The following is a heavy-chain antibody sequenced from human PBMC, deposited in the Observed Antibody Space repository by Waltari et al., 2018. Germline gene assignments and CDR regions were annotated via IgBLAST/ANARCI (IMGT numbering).Heavy chain of an antibody. V-gene: IGHV3-33*05. CDR2: ISYDGSGK. Sequence: VQLVESGGGVVQPGRSLRLSCAASGFIFSSHGIHWIRQGPGRGLEWVAFISYDGSGKQYADSVNGRFTISRDNSNNTVSLQMNSLRDDDTSFYYCARDSAIRFLQWLPQSKWFDPWGQGTLVIVSS. D-gene: IGHD3-3*01. J-gene: IGHJ5*02. CDR3: ARDSAIRFLQWLPQSKWFDP. CDR1: GFIFSSHG.